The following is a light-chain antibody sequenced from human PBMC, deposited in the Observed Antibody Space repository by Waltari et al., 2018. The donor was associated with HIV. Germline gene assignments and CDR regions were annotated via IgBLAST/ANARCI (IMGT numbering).Light chain of an antibody. Sequence: SYELTQPPSMPVSPGQTANITCSGDKLGNEYACWYQQKAGQSPVLVIFKDTRRPSGIPERFSGSTSGNTATLTISGALPADEGDYYCQAWDNSVVVFGGGTRLTVL. CDR3: QAWDNSVVV. J-gene: IGLJ2*01. CDR2: KDT. CDR1: KLGNEY. V-gene: IGLV3-1*01.